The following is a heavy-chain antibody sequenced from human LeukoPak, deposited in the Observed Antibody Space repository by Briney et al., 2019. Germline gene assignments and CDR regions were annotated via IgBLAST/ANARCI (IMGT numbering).Heavy chain of an antibody. D-gene: IGHD2/OR15-2a*01. CDR2: IIPIFGTA. J-gene: IGHJ5*02. CDR1: GYTFTGYY. V-gene: IGHV1-69*13. CDR3: ARSIGANWFDP. Sequence: SVKVSCKASGYTFTGYYIHWVRQAPGQGLEWMGGIIPIFGTANYAQKFQGRVTITADESTSTAYMELSSLRSEDTAVYYCARSIGANWFDPWGQGTLVTVSS.